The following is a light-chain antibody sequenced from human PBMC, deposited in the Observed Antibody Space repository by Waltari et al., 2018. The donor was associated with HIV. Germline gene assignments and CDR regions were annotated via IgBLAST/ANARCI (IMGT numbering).Light chain of an antibody. CDR1: ASNFGSDF. V-gene: IGLV1-51*02. CDR2: ANT. Sequence: QSVLTQPPSMSAAPGQRVTISCSGSASNFGSDFVSWYQHVPGTAPKLLIYANTKRPSGISDGFSGSKSVTSATLAITGRQTGDEAVYYCGTWDNRLSVGVFGGGTRLTVL. J-gene: IGLJ3*02. CDR3: GTWDNRLSVGV.